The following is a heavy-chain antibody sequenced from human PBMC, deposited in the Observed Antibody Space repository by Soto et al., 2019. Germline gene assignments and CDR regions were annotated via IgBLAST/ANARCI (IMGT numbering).Heavy chain of an antibody. CDR3: ARDLVKSSSPWFDP. Sequence: GGSLRLSCAASGFTFSSYAMSWVRQAPGKGLEWVSAISGSGGSTYYADSVKGRFTISRDNSKNTLYLQMNSLRAEDTVVYYCARDLVKSSSPWFDPWGQGTLVTVSS. CDR2: ISGSGGST. J-gene: IGHJ5*02. D-gene: IGHD6-6*01. V-gene: IGHV3-23*01. CDR1: GFTFSSYA.